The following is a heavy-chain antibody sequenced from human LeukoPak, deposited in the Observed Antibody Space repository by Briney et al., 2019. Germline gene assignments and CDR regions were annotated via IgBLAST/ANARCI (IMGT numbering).Heavy chain of an antibody. V-gene: IGHV1-2*06. D-gene: IGHD6-13*01. CDR2: INPNSGGT. J-gene: IGHJ4*02. Sequence: ASVKVSCKASGYTFTGYYMHWVRQAPGQGLEWMGRINPNSGGTNYAQKFQGRVTMTRDTSISTAYMELSRLRSDDTAVYYCARDHSTHGSFDYWGQGTLVTVSS. CDR1: GYTFTGYY. CDR3: ARDHSTHGSFDY.